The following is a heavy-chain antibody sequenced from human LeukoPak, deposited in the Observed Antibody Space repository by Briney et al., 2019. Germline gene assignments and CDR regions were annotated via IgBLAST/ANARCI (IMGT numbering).Heavy chain of an antibody. CDR1: GGSISSGGNY. D-gene: IGHD6-13*01. CDR3: ARADIAAAGIDY. J-gene: IGHJ4*02. Sequence: PSETLSLTCTVSGGSISSGGNYWSWLRQHPGKGLEWIGYIYYSGSTYYNPSLKSRVTISVDTSKNQFSLKLSSVTAADTAVYYCARADIAAAGIDYWGQGTLVTVSS. CDR2: IYYSGST. V-gene: IGHV4-31*03.